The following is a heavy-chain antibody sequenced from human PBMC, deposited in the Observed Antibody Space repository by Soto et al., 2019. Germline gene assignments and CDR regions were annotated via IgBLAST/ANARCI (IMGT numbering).Heavy chain of an antibody. Sequence: EVQLVESGGGFVQPGGSLRLSCAASGFTFSSYWIHWVRQAPGKGLVWVSSINSDGGTTNYADSLKGRFTISRDNAKNTLFLQMNSLRAEDTAVYYCARGQSGSYSFDFWGQGTLVTVSS. CDR1: GFTFSSYW. D-gene: IGHD3-10*01. CDR3: ARGQSGSYSFDF. J-gene: IGHJ4*02. V-gene: IGHV3-74*01. CDR2: INSDGGTT.